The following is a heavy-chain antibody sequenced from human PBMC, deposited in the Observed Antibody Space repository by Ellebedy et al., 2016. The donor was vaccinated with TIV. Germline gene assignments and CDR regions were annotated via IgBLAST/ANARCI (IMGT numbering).Heavy chain of an antibody. J-gene: IGHJ4*02. CDR1: GFTFSHYG. Sequence: PGGSLRLSCATSGFTFSHYGMQWVRQAPGEGLEWVAVIAHDGSVIHYAGSVKVRFTISRDNSKNPLSLQMYRLRPENTAVYYCAKERDPLASTSFDAWGQGNRVTVSS. V-gene: IGHV3-30*18. CDR2: IAHDGSVI. D-gene: IGHD1-1*01. CDR3: AKERDPLASTSFDA.